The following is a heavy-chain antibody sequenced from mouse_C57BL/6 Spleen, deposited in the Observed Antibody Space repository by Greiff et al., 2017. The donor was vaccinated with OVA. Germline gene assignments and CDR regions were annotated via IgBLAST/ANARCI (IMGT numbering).Heavy chain of an antibody. CDR1: GYTFTSYW. CDR2: IDPSDSYT. V-gene: IGHV1-69*01. CDR3: ARSNYYGSRYYFDY. Sequence: QVQLQQSGAELVMPGASVKLSCKASGYTFTSYWMHWVKQRPGQGLEWIGEIDPSDSYTNYNQKFKGKSTLTVDKSSSTAYMQLSSLTSEDSAVYYCARSNYYGSRYYFDYWGQGTTLTVSS. J-gene: IGHJ2*01. D-gene: IGHD1-1*01.